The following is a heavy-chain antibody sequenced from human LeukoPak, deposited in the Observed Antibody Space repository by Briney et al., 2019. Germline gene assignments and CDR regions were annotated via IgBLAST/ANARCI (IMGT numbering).Heavy chain of an antibody. J-gene: IGHJ4*02. CDR1: GFTFSSYA. V-gene: IGHV3-23*01. Sequence: GGSLRLSCAASGFTFSSYATSLVRQAPGKGLEWVSAISGSGGSTYYADSVKGRFTISRDNSKNTLYLQMNSLRAEDTAVYYCAKVGSSGYYLNYWGQGTLVTVSS. CDR3: AKVGSSGYYLNY. D-gene: IGHD3-22*01. CDR2: ISGSGGST.